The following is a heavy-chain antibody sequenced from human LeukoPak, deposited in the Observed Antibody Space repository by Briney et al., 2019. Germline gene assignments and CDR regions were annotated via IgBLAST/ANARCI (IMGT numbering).Heavy chain of an antibody. J-gene: IGHJ4*02. Sequence: GGSLRLSCAASGFTFSSYAMSWVRQAPGKGLEWVSAISGSGGSTYYADSVKGRFTISRDNAKNSLYLQMNSLRAEDTAVYYCASPYSSRWYELCYWGQGTLVTVSS. CDR2: ISGSGGST. V-gene: IGHV3-23*01. D-gene: IGHD6-13*01. CDR3: ASPYSSRWYELCY. CDR1: GFTFSSYA.